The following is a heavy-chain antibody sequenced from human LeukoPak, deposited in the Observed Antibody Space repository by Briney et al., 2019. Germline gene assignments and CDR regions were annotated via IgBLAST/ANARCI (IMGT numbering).Heavy chain of an antibody. V-gene: IGHV3-23*01. J-gene: IGHJ3*02. CDR2: ISGSGGST. CDR3: AKGPFAVVPAAIVWGAFDI. CDR1: GFTFSSYA. Sequence: PGGSLRLSCAASGFTFSSYAMSWVRQAPGKGLEWVSAISGSGGSTYYADSVKGRFTISRDNSKNTLYLQMNSLRAEDTAVYYCAKGPFAVVPAAIVWGAFDIWGQGTMVTVSS. D-gene: IGHD2-2*02.